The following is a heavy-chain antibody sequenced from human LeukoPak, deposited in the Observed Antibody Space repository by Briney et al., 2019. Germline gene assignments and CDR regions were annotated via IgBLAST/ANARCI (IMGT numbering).Heavy chain of an antibody. V-gene: IGHV1-69*05. CDR1: GGTFSSYA. J-gene: IGHJ4*02. CDR3: ATERHYYDSSGYYHLVDY. Sequence: APVKVSCKASGGTFSSYAISWVRQAPGQGLEWMGRIIPIFGTANYAQKFQGRVTITTDESTSTAYMELSSLRSEDTAVYYCATERHYYDSSGYYHLVDYWGQGTLVTVSS. CDR2: IIPIFGTA. D-gene: IGHD3-22*01.